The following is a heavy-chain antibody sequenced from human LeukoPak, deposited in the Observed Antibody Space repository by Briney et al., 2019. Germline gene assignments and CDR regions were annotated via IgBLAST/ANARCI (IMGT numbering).Heavy chain of an antibody. J-gene: IGHJ4*02. D-gene: IGHD3-9*01. CDR3: AKGDYDILALLDY. Sequence: GGSLRLSYAASGFTFSSYGMHWVRQAPGKGLEWVAFIRYDGSNKYYADSVKGRFTISRDNSKNTLYLQMNSLRAEDTAVYYCAKGDYDILALLDYWGQGTLVTVSS. CDR1: GFTFSSYG. CDR2: IRYDGSNK. V-gene: IGHV3-30*02.